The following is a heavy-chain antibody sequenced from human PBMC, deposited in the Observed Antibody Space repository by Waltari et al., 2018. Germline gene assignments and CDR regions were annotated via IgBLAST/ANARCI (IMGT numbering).Heavy chain of an antibody. J-gene: IGHJ6*02. CDR1: GYSFTSYW. V-gene: IGHV5-51*03. CDR2: IYPGDSDT. Sequence: EVQLVRSGAEVKKPGESLKISCKGSGYSFTSYWIGWVRQMPGKGLEWMGIIYPGDSDTRYSPSFQGQVTISADKSISTAYLQWSSLKASDTAMYYCARTPHGGGYESTYYYYGMDVWGQGTTVTVSS. D-gene: IGHD5-12*01. CDR3: ARTPHGGGYESTYYYYGMDV.